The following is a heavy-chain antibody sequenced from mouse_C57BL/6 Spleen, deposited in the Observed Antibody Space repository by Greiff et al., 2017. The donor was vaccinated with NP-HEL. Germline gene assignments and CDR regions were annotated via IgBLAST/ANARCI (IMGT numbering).Heavy chain of an antibody. CDR1: GYTFTSYW. CDR2: IYPGSGST. Sequence: QVQLQQPGAELVKPGASVKMSCKASGYTFTSYWITWVKQRPGQGLEWIGDIYPGSGSTNYNEKFKSKATLTVDTSSSTAYMQLSSLTSEDSAVYYCARVYYGSRDWYFDVWGTGTTVTVSS. V-gene: IGHV1-55*01. CDR3: ARVYYGSRDWYFDV. D-gene: IGHD1-1*01. J-gene: IGHJ1*03.